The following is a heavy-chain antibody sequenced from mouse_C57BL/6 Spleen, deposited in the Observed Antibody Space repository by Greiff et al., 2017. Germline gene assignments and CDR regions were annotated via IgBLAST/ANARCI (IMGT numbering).Heavy chain of an antibody. V-gene: IGHV1-53*01. CDR1: GYTFTGYW. J-gene: IGHJ3*01. CDR2: INPSNGGT. Sequence: QVQLQQPGTELVKPGASVTLSCKASGYTFTGYWMHWVKQRPGQGLEWIGNINPSNGGTNYNEKFKSKATLTVDKSSSTAYMQRSILTAEDSAVYYCAREGYYYGSPFAYWGQGTLVTVSA. CDR3: AREGYYYGSPFAY. D-gene: IGHD1-1*01.